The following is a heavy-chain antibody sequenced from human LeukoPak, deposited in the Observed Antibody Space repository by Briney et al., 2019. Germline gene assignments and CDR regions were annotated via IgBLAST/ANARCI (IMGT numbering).Heavy chain of an antibody. D-gene: IGHD5-12*01. V-gene: IGHV1-18*01. Sequence: GASVKVSCKASGYTFTSYGISWVRQAPGQGLEWMGWISAYNGNTNYAQKLQGRVTMTTDTSTSTAYMELRSLRSDDTAVYYCARERSDIVTTNYGMDVWGQGTTVTVSS. CDR2: ISAYNGNT. CDR3: ARERSDIVTTNYGMDV. J-gene: IGHJ6*02. CDR1: GYTFTSYG.